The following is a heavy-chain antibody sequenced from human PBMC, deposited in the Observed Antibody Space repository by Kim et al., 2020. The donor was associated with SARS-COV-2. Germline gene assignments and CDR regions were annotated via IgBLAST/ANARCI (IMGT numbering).Heavy chain of an antibody. CDR3: ARGRSMDV. V-gene: IGHV4-34*01. CDR2: SGNT. Sequence: SGNTNYNPSLKSRVTISVDTSKNQFSLKLSSVTAADTAVYYCARGRSMDVWGQGTTVTVSS. J-gene: IGHJ6*02.